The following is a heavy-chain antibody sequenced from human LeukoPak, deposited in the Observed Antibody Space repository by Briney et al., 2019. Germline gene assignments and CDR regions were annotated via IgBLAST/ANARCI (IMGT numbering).Heavy chain of an antibody. D-gene: IGHD3-22*01. CDR1: GFTFSSYA. V-gene: IGHV3-64*01. J-gene: IGHJ3*02. CDR3: ARESSGDAFDI. Sequence: GGSLRLSCAASGFTFSSYAMHWVRQAPGKGLDYVSAISSNGGSTYYANSVKGRFTISRDNSKNTLYLQMGSLRAEDMAVYYCARESSGDAFDIWGQGTMVTVSS. CDR2: ISSNGGST.